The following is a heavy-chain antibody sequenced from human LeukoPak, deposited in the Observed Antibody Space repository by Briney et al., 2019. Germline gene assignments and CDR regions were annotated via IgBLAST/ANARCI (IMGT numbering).Heavy chain of an antibody. J-gene: IGHJ3*01. CDR2: IKSKTDAETT. Sequence: GGSLRLSCAAAGFTFAKDWMSWVRQAPGKGPEWVGRIKSKTDAETTDYAAPVKGRFTISRDDSKNTLFLQMNSLKTEDTAVYYWATERYCSSSTCPNAFEVWGQGTMVTVSS. D-gene: IGHD2-2*01. V-gene: IGHV3-15*01. CDR3: ATERYCSSSTCPNAFEV. CDR1: GFTFAKDW.